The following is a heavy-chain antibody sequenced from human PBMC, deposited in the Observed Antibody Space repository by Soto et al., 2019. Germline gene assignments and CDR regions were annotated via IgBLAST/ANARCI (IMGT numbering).Heavy chain of an antibody. CDR1: GFTFSSYA. V-gene: IGHV3-30-3*01. CDR3: ARGLNRDGYNTRDDY. D-gene: IGHD5-12*01. CDR2: ISYDGSNK. Sequence: GGSLRLSCAASGFTFSSYAMHWVRQAPGKGLEWVAVISYDGSNKYYADSVKGRFTISRDNSKNTLYLQMNNLRAEDTAVYYCARGLNRDGYNTRDDYWGQGTLVTVSS. J-gene: IGHJ4*02.